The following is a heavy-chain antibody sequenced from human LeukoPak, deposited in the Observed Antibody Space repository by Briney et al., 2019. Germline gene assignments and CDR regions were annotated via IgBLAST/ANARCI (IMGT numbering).Heavy chain of an antibody. Sequence: NASETLSLTCTVSGGSISSYYWSWIRQPPGKGLEWIGYIYYSGSTNYNPSLKSRVTISVDTSKNQFSLKLRSVTAADTAVYYCARVTGYMIEDYFDYWGQGILVTVSS. V-gene: IGHV4-59*01. D-gene: IGHD3-9*01. CDR1: GGSISSYY. CDR3: ARVTGYMIEDYFDY. J-gene: IGHJ4*02. CDR2: IYYSGST.